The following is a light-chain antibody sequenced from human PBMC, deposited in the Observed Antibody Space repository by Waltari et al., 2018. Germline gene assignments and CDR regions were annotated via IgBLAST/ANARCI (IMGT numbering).Light chain of an antibody. CDR1: QSVSRY. Sequence: EIVLTQSTGTLSLSPGERATLSCRASQSVSRYLAWYQQNPGQAPRPLIYEASRRATGIPDRFSGSGSGPDFTLPISRLEPEDFAVYYCQKYGTLPATFGQGTKVEIK. V-gene: IGKV3-20*01. CDR3: QKYGTLPAT. CDR2: EAS. J-gene: IGKJ1*01.